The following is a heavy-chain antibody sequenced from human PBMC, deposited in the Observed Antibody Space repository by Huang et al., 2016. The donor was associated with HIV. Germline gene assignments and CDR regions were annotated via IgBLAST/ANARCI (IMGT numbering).Heavy chain of an antibody. V-gene: IGHV1-8*01. CDR3: VRGWYIAALPYFDY. D-gene: IGHD6-6*01. J-gene: IGHJ4*02. CDR2: MNPNIGNT. Sequence: QVQLVQSGAEVRKPGASVKVSCEASGYSFASYDINWVRQATGQGLEWMGCMNPNIGNTGYAQKCQGRVTMTMNTSISTAYMELSSLRSEDTAKYFCVRGWYIAALPYFDYWGQGTLVTVSS. CDR1: GYSFASYD.